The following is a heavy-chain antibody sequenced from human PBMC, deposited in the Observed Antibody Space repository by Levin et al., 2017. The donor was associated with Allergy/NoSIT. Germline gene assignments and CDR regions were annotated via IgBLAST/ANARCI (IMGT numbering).Heavy chain of an antibody. V-gene: IGHV3-23*01. CDR2: ITGGGFNT. D-gene: IGHD1-1*01. J-gene: IGHJ3*01. Sequence: PGGSLRLSCAVSGFTISEYAMAWVRQAPGKGLEWVSVITGGGFNTYYGDSVKGRFTVSRDDSKDPLYLDLNSLRAEDTAVYYCAKKQGGTSGFSFDVWGQGTMVTVSS. CDR1: GFTISEYA. CDR3: AKKQGGTSGFSFDV.